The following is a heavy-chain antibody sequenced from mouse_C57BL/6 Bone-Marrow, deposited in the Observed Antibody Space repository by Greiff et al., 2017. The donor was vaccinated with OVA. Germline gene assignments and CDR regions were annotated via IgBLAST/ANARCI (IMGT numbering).Heavy chain of an antibody. CDR3: ARIYDGYYTFAY. D-gene: IGHD2-3*01. Sequence: QVQLKQPGAELVKPGASVKLSCKASGYTFTSYWMQWVKQRPGQGLEWIGEIDPSDSYTNYNQKFKGKATLTVDTSSSTAYMQLSSLTSEDSAVYYCARIYDGYYTFAYWGQGTLVTVSA. CDR1: GYTFTSYW. CDR2: IDPSDSYT. J-gene: IGHJ3*01. V-gene: IGHV1-50*01.